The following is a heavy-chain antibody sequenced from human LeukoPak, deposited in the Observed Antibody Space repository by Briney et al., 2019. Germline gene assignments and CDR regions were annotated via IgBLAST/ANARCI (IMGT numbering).Heavy chain of an antibody. CDR2: IYTRGTT. D-gene: IGHD2/OR15-2a*01. V-gene: IGHV4-4*07. CDR1: GGSISSYY. J-gene: IGHJ2*01. Sequence: SETLSLTCTVPGGSISSYYWNWIRQPAGKGLEWIGRIYTRGTTDYNPSLKGRVTISVDTSKNQFSLKLSSVTAADTAVYYCARAFRARYFDLWGRGTLVTVSS. CDR3: ARAFRARYFDL.